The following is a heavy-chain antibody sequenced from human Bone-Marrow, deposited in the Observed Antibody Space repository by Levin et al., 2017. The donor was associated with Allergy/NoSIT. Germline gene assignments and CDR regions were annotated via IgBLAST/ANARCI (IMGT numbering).Heavy chain of an antibody. CDR2: ISHDGIRQ. CDR1: GFTFSSYT. Sequence: GGSLRLSCAASGFTFSSYTMHWVRQAPGKGLEWVAVISHDGIRQIYADSVKGRFTISRDYSKNTLHLEMNSLKPEDTAVYYCARTGTTIHNWFDPWGQGALVTVSS. CDR3: ARTGTTIHNWFDP. V-gene: IGHV3-30-3*01. D-gene: IGHD1-7*01. J-gene: IGHJ5*02.